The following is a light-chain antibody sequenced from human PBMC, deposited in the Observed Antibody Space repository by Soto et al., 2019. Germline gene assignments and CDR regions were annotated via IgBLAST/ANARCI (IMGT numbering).Light chain of an antibody. CDR3: QQYNNWT. Sequence: EIVMTQSPATLSVSPGERATLSCRASQSVSSKLAWYQKKPGHATSLLIYGASNRATGIPARFSGSGSGTEFPLTISSLQSEDFAVYYCQQYNNWTFGQGTKVDIK. CDR2: GAS. V-gene: IGKV3-15*01. J-gene: IGKJ1*01. CDR1: QSVSSK.